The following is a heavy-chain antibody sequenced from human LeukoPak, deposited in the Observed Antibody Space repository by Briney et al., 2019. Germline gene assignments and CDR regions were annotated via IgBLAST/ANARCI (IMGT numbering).Heavy chain of an antibody. CDR2: ISGSGGST. J-gene: IGHJ4*02. CDR1: GFTFSSYA. Sequence: GGSLRLSCAASGFTFSSYAMSWVRQAPGKGLEWVSAISGSGGSTYYADSVKGRFTISRDNSKNTLYLRMNSLRAEDTAVYYCAKRYCGGSCSRTIFDYWGQGTLVTVSS. V-gene: IGHV3-23*01. D-gene: IGHD2-15*01. CDR3: AKRYCGGSCSRTIFDY.